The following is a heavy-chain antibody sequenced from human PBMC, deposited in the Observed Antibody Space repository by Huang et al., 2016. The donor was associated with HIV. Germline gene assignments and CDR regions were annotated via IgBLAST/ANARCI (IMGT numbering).Heavy chain of an antibody. V-gene: IGHV4-34*01. CDR2: INHSEST. J-gene: IGHJ6*03. CDR3: ARGQGGYYYYYMDV. CDR1: GGSFSGYY. Sequence: QVQLQQWGAGLLRPSETLSLTCAVYGGSFSGYYGTWIRQPPGKGLEGIGEINHSESTNYNPSRKRRVTISVDTSRNQFSPTLTSVTAADTAVYYCARGQGGYYYYYMDVWGKGTTVTVSS.